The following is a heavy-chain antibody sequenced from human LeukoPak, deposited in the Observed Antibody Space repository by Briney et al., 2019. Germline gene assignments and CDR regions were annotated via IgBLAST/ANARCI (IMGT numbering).Heavy chain of an antibody. Sequence: SETLSLTCTVSGGSISSYFWSWIRQPPGKGLEWIAHLYYSGSTNYNPSLKSRVTISVDTSKNQFSLKLSSVTAADTAVYYCARVSRGYYDSSGFCDYWGQGTLVTVSS. CDR2: LYYSGST. CDR3: ARVSRGYYDSSGFCDY. J-gene: IGHJ4*02. CDR1: GGSISSYF. V-gene: IGHV4-59*12. D-gene: IGHD3-22*01.